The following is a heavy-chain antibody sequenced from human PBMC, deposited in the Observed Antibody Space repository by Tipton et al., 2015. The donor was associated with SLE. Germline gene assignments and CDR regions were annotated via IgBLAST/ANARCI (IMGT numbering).Heavy chain of an antibody. CDR3: ASSDYSDYRDA. V-gene: IGHV4-61*02. CDR2: VYTTGST. J-gene: IGHJ3*01. Sequence: TLSLTCSVSGASFTTSDYWNWIRQPAGKGLEWIGRVYTTGSTDYNPSLKSRVAISVDTSKNQFSLKLSSVTAADTAVYYCASSDYSDYRDAWGQGTMVTVSS. D-gene: IGHD4-11*01. CDR1: GASFTTSDY.